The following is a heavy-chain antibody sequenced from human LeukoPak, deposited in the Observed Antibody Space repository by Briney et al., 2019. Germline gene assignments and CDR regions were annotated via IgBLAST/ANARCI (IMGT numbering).Heavy chain of an antibody. Sequence: PSETLSLTCAVYGGSFSGYYWSWIRQPPGKGLEWIGEINHSGSTNYNPSLKRRGTISVDTSKNQFSLNLSSVTAADTAMYYCARGGCDFWSGYYTGRFWFDPWGQGTLVTVSS. CDR2: INHSGST. D-gene: IGHD3-3*01. CDR1: GGSFSGYY. J-gene: IGHJ5*02. CDR3: ARGGCDFWSGYYTGRFWFDP. V-gene: IGHV4-34*01.